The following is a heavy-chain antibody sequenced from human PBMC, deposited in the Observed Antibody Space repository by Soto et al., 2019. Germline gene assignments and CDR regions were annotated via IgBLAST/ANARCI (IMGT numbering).Heavy chain of an antibody. V-gene: IGHV4-59*08. CDR1: GGSISSYY. D-gene: IGHD2-15*01. CDR3: ARRWGRSLDY. J-gene: IGHJ4*02. CDR2: IYYSGST. Sequence: QVQLQESGPRLVKPSETLSLTCTVSGGSISSYYWSWIRQPPGKGLEWIGYIYYSGSTNYNPSLKSRVNISVDTSKNQFSLNLSSVTAADTAVYYCARRWGRSLDYWGQGTLVTVSS.